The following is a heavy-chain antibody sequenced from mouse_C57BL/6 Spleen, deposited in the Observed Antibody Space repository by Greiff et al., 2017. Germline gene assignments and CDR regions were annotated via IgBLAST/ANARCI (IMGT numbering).Heavy chain of an antibody. CDR1: GFTFSDYY. CDR3: ARHEGAYSNYAYAMDY. D-gene: IGHD2-5*01. CDR2: ISNGGGST. J-gene: IGHJ4*01. Sequence: EVKLMESGGGLVQPGGSLKLSCAASGFTFSDYYMYWVRQTPEKRLEWVAYISNGGGSTYYPDTVKGRFTISRDNAKNTLYLQMSRLKSEDTAMYYCARHEGAYSNYAYAMDYWGQGTSVTVSS. V-gene: IGHV5-12*01.